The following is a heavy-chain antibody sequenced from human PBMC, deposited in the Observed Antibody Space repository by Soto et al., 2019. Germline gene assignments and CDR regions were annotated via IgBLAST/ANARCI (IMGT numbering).Heavy chain of an antibody. J-gene: IGHJ4*02. V-gene: IGHV3-30-3*01. CDR1: GFTFSSYA. D-gene: IGHD3-22*01. CDR2: ISYDGSNK. CDR3: ARGDDYDSSGYRFDY. Sequence: QVQLVESGGGVVQPGRSLRLSCAASGFTFSSYAMHWVRQDPGKGLEWVAVISYDGSNKYYADSVKGRFTISRDNSKNTLYLQMNSLRAEDTAVYYCARGDDYDSSGYRFDYWGKGTLVTVSS.